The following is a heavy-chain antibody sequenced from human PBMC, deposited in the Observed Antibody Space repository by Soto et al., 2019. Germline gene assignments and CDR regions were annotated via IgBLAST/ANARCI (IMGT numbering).Heavy chain of an antibody. Sequence: QLQLQESGPGLVKPSETLSLTCTVSGGSISSSSYYWGWIRQPPGKGLEWIGSIYYSGSTYYNPSLKSRVTISVDTSKNQFSLKLSSVTAADTAVYYCARQKGIMITFGAGTANWFDPWGQGTLVTVSS. D-gene: IGHD3-16*01. CDR2: IYYSGST. J-gene: IGHJ5*02. CDR3: ARQKGIMITFGAGTANWFDP. CDR1: GGSISSSSYY. V-gene: IGHV4-39*01.